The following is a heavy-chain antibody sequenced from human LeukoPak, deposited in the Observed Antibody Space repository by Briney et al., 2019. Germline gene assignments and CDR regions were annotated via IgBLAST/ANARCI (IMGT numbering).Heavy chain of an antibody. Sequence: GGSLRLSCAASGFTFSSYWMTWVRQAPGKGLEWVANIKQDGSEKYYVDSVKGRFTISRDNAENSLYLQLNSLRVEDTAVYYCARDQADFWSGHSLDVFDIWGQGTMVAVSS. V-gene: IGHV3-7*01. CDR1: GFTFSSYW. J-gene: IGHJ3*02. CDR2: IKQDGSEK. D-gene: IGHD3-3*01. CDR3: ARDQADFWSGHSLDVFDI.